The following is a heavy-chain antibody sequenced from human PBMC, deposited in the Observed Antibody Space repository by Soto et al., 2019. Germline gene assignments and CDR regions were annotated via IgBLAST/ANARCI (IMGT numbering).Heavy chain of an antibody. CDR1: GGSISSGGYY. V-gene: IGHV4-31*03. D-gene: IGHD2-21*02. CDR3: ARASAAYCGGDCYYYFDY. CDR2: IYYSGST. J-gene: IGHJ4*02. Sequence: SETLSLTCTVSGGSISSGGYYWGWIRQHPGKGLEWIGYIYYSGSTYYNPSLKSRVTISVDTSKNQFSLKLSSVTAADTAVYYCARASAAYCGGDCYYYFDYWGQGTLVTVSS.